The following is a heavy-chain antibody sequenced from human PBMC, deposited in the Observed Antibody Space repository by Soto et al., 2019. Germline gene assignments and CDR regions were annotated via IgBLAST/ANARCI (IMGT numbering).Heavy chain of an antibody. CDR1: GLIFSNYK. Sequence: EVQLVESGGGLVQPGGSLRLSCAASGLIFSNYKMHWVRQAPGKGLVWVSRISTDGSITDYADSVKGRFTVSRDNAKNTLYLQMTSLRVDDTAVYYCARDTSGLHYWGQGTLVTVSP. D-gene: IGHD6-19*01. CDR2: ISTDGSIT. CDR3: ARDTSGLHY. J-gene: IGHJ4*02. V-gene: IGHV3-74*01.